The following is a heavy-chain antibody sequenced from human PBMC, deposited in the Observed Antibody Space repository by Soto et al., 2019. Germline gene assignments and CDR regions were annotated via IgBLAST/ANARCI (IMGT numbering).Heavy chain of an antibody. V-gene: IGHV3-23*01. D-gene: IGHD2-2*02. CDR3: AKDYTSYTTSPFYFDS. J-gene: IGHJ4*02. CDR2: ITSNGDST. CDR1: GFDFNKYS. Sequence: XGSLRLSFAASGFDFNKYSMTWVRQAPGKGLQWVSSITSNGDSTYYADSVKGRFTTSRDNSKNTLYLQMNSLRADDTAVFYCAKDYTSYTTSPFYFDSWGQGTLVTVSS.